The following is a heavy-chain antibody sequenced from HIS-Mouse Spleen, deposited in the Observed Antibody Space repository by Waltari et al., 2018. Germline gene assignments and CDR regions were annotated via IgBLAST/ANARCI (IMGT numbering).Heavy chain of an antibody. CDR3: ARGHDYSNYFDY. CDR1: GYTFTSYD. V-gene: IGHV1-8*01. CDR2: MKHNSGNQ. J-gene: IGHJ4*02. D-gene: IGHD4-4*01. Sequence: QVQLVQSGADVKKPGASVKVSFKASGYTFTSYDLNWVRQAPGQGLEWRGWMKHNSGNQGYAQKFQGRVTMTRNTSIRKAYMELSSLRSEDTAVYYCARGHDYSNYFDYWGQGTLVTVSS.